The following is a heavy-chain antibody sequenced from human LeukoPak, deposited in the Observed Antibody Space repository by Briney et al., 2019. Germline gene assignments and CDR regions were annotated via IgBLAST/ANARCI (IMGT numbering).Heavy chain of an antibody. CDR1: GFTFSSYE. V-gene: IGHV3-48*03. D-gene: IGHD6-19*01. Sequence: GGSLRLSCAASGFTFSSYEMNWVRQAPGKGLEWVSYISSSGSTIYYADSVKGRFTISRDNAKNSLYLQMNSLRAEDTAVYYCARDPIAVAGYYFDYWGQGTLVTVSS. CDR2: ISSSGSTI. J-gene: IGHJ4*02. CDR3: ARDPIAVAGYYFDY.